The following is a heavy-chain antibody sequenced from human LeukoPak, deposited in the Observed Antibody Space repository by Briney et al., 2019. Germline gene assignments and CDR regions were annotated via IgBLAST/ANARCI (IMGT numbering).Heavy chain of an antibody. CDR1: GFTFSSYA. V-gene: IGHV3-30-3*01. J-gene: IGHJ4*02. CDR2: ISYDGSNK. CDR3: ARDLYSSSWSHFDY. Sequence: GGSLRLSCAASGFTFSSYAMHWVRQAPGKGLEWVAVISYDGSNKYYADSVKGRFTISRDNSKNTLYLQMNSLRAEDTAVYYCARDLYSSSWSHFDYWGQGTLVTVSS. D-gene: IGHD6-13*01.